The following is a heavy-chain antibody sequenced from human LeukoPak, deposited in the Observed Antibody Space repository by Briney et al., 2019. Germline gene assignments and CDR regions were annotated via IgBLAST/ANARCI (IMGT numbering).Heavy chain of an antibody. CDR1: GYNFTNYT. D-gene: IGHD3-22*01. J-gene: IGHJ4*02. V-gene: IGHV7-4-1*02. CDR2: INTNTGNP. CDR3: ARGHDTTGYFAF. Sequence: GASVKVSCKASGYNFTNYTVNWVRQAPAQGLEWMGWINTNTGNPTYVQGFTGRFVFSSDTSVSTTYLQINSLKAEDTAVYYCARGHDTTGYFAFWGQGTLVIVSP.